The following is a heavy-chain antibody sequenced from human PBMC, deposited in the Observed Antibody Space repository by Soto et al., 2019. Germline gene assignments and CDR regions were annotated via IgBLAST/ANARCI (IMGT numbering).Heavy chain of an antibody. V-gene: IGHV4-4*02. D-gene: IGHD2-2*01. Sequence: PTGTLSLTCAVSGCSIISSNWWSGVRQPAGKGPEWSREIYQSGRTKSNLSLTSRVNISVDKSNNQSSLKLSSVTDAETAVYYCARGDPISHHGSSVLSFVYWGQVTTVTVYS. CDR3: ARGDPISHHGSSVLSFVY. CDR2: IYQSGRT. CDR1: GCSIISSNW. J-gene: IGHJ4*02.